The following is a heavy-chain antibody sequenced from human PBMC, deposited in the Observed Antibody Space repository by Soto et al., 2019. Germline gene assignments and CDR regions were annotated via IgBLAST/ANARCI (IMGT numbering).Heavy chain of an antibody. CDR2: INDSGST. CDR1: GGSFRGYF. CDR3: QGGDF. D-gene: IGHD2-15*01. Sequence: PSETLSLTCAVSGGSFRGYFWSWIRQSPDKGLEWIGEINDSGSTYYNPSFKSRLSLSVDTSKSQISLTLTSVTAADSAVYYCQGGDFWGQGTRVTVSS. V-gene: IGHV4-34*01. J-gene: IGHJ4*02.